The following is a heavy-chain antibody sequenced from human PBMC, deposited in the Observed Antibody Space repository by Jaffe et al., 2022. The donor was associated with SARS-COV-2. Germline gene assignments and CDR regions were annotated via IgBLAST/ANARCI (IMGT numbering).Heavy chain of an antibody. D-gene: IGHD4-17*01. Sequence: EVQLVESGGGLVKPGGSLRLSCAASGFTFSSYSMNWVRQAPGKGLEWVSSISSSSSYIYYADSVKGRFTISRDNAKNSLYLQMNSLRAEDTAVYYCAREGDVYGDYRDAFDIWGQGTMVTVSS. V-gene: IGHV3-21*01. CDR3: AREGDVYGDYRDAFDI. J-gene: IGHJ3*02. CDR2: ISSSSSYI. CDR1: GFTFSSYS.